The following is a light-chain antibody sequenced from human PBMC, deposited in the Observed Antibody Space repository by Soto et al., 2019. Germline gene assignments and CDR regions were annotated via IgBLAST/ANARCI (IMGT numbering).Light chain of an antibody. J-gene: IGLJ3*02. V-gene: IGLV2-14*01. CDR2: EVS. CDR1: SSDVGGYNF. Sequence: QSVLTQPASVSGSPGQSITISCTGTSSDVGGYNFVSWYQQYPGKAPKLMIYEVSNRPSGVSNRFSGSKSGNTASLTISGIQAEDEADYYCNSYTTSRTRVFGGGTKLTVL. CDR3: NSYTTSRTRV.